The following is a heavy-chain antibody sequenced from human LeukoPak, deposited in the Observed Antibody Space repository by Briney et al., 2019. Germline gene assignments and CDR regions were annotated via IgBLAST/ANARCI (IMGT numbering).Heavy chain of an antibody. J-gene: IGHJ4*02. CDR1: GFTFSSYW. D-gene: IGHD6-13*01. CDR2: IKSDGST. V-gene: IGHV3-74*01. CDR3: AREVWPGIAAAIDY. Sequence: GGSLRLSCAASGFTFSSYWMHWVRQIPGKGLVWVSRIKSDGSTIYADSVKGRFTISRDNSKNTLYLQMGSLRAEDMAVYYCAREVWPGIAAAIDYWGQGTLVTVSS.